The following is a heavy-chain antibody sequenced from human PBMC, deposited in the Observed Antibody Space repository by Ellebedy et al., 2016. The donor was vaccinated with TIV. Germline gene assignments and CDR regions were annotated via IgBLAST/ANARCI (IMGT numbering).Heavy chain of an antibody. CDR2: IYTSGST. V-gene: IGHV4-4*07. CDR1: GGSISSYY. Sequence: SETLSLXXTVSGGSISSYYWSWIRQPAGKGLEWIGRIYTSGSTNYNPSLKSRVTMSVDTSKNQFSLKLSSVTVADTAVYYCARDGGKAVAGVLDYWGQGTLVTVSS. J-gene: IGHJ4*02. CDR3: ARDGGKAVAGVLDY. D-gene: IGHD6-19*01.